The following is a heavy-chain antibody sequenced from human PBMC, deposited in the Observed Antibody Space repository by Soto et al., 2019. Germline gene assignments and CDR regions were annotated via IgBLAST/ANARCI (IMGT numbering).Heavy chain of an antibody. CDR2: ISGSGGST. CDR1: GFTFSSYA. CDR3: AKGPYYYILTGYYIYNWFDP. V-gene: IGHV3-23*01. D-gene: IGHD3-9*01. Sequence: EVQLLESGGGLVQPGGSLRLSCAASGFTFSSYAMSWVRQAPGKGLEWVSAISGSGGSTYYADSVKGRFTISRDNSKNTLYLQMNSLRAEDTAVYYCAKGPYYYILTGYYIYNWFDPWGQGTLVTVSS. J-gene: IGHJ5*02.